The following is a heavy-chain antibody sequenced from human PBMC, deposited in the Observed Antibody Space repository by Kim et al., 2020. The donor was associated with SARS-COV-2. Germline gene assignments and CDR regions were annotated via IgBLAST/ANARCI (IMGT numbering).Heavy chain of an antibody. J-gene: IGHJ6*02. CDR2: ISGSGGNT. D-gene: IGHD6-19*01. CDR1: GFTFSIYA. CDR3: AKGGGWDYYYYGMDV. V-gene: IGHV3-23*01. Sequence: GGSLRLSCAASGFTFSIYAMSWVRQAPGKGLEWVSSISGSGGNTYYADSVKGRFTISGDNSKNTLYLQMNSLRAEDTAVYYCAKGGGWDYYYYGMDVWGQGTTVTVSS.